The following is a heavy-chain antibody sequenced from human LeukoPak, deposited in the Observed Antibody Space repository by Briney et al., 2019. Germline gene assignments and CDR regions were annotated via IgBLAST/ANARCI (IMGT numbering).Heavy chain of an antibody. J-gene: IGHJ3*01. V-gene: IGHV4-59*01. CDR1: GGSISSYY. CDR3: ARARRDLLAFDL. D-gene: IGHD1-26*01. CDR2: IYHSGST. Sequence: SETLSLTCTVSGGSISSYYWSWIRQPPGKGLEWIGYIYHSGSTKYNPSLKSRVTISVDTSKNQFSLKLSSVTAADTAVYYCARARRDLLAFDLWGQGTMVTVSS.